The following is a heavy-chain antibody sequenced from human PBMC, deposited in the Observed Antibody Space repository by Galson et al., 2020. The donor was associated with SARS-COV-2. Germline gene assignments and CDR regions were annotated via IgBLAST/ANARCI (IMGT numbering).Heavy chain of an antibody. V-gene: IGHV1-69*13. Sequence: SVPVSCKASGGTFSSYAISWVRQAPGQGLEWMGGIIPIFGTANYAQKFQGRVTITADESTSTAYMELSSLRSEDTAVYYCAVMTTVTTSIVVYYCYGMDVWGQGTTGTVAS. CDR1: GGTFSSYA. D-gene: IGHD4-17*01. CDR2: IIPIFGTA. CDR3: AVMTTVTTSIVVYYCYGMDV. J-gene: IGHJ6*02.